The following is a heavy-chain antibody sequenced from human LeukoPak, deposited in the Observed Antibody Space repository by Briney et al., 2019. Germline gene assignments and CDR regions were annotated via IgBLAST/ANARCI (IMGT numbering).Heavy chain of an antibody. V-gene: IGHV3-48*02. CDR1: GFTFSSYT. Sequence: HSGGSLILSCAASGFTFSSYTMNWVRQAPGKGLEWISCVSSSSNIYYADSVKGRFTISRDNAKNSLYLQMNSLRDEDTAVYYCARDFRFAVDYWGQGTLVTVSS. J-gene: IGHJ4*02. CDR3: ARDFRFAVDY. CDR2: VSSSSNI.